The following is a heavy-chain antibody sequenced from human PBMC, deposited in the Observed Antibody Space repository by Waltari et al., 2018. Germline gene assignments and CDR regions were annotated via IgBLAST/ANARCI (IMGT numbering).Heavy chain of an antibody. Sequence: EVQLVESGGGLVQPGGSLRLSCAASGCSFSSYWMSWVRQAPGKGREWVANINQDGSENHYVDSVKGRFTVSRDNAKSSLYLQMNSLRADDTAVYYCARGVASMIRGVVDWFDPWGQGTLVTVSS. V-gene: IGHV3-7*01. CDR3: ARGVASMIRGVVDWFDP. CDR1: GCSFSSYW. D-gene: IGHD3-10*01. CDR2: INQDGSEN. J-gene: IGHJ5*02.